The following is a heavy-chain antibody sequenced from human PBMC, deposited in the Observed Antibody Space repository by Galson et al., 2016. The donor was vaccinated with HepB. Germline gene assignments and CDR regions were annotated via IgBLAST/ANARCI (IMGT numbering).Heavy chain of an antibody. J-gene: IGHJ4*02. V-gene: IGHV3-13*05. CDR3: ARDKDGGYDY. D-gene: IGHD4-23*01. CDR2: ISSAGEP. CDR1: GFSFSNYD. Sequence: SLRLSCAASGFSFSNYDIHWVRQVTGTGLEWVSAISSAGEPHYAASVRGRITISRENAKNSMYLQMNSLRAEDTAVYFCARDKDGGYDYWGQGTLVTVSS.